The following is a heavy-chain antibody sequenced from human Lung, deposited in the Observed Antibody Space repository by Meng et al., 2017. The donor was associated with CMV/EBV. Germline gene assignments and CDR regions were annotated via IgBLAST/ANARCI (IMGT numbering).Heavy chain of an antibody. D-gene: IGHD1-1*01. CDR1: GFTFSSYA. CDR2: ISYDGSNK. CDR3: ARDHNLGFDY. Sequence: GGSXRLXCAASGFTFSSYAMHWVRQAPGKGLEWVAVISYDGSNKYYADSVKGRFTISRDNSKNTLYLQMNSLRAEDTAVYYCARDHNLGFDYWGQGTLVTCSS. J-gene: IGHJ4*02. V-gene: IGHV3-30-3*01.